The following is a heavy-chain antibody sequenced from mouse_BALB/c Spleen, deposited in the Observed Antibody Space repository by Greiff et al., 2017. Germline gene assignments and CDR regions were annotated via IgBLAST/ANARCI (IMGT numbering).Heavy chain of an antibody. Sequence: EVQVVESGGGLVKPGGSLKLSCAASGFTFSSYAMSWVRQSPEKRLEWVAEISSGGSYTYYPDTVTGRFTISRDNAKNTLYLEMSSLRSEDTAMYYCAREGLGPYYFDYWGQGTTLTVSS. CDR1: GFTFSSYA. D-gene: IGHD4-1*01. CDR2: ISSGGSYT. CDR3: AREGLGPYYFDY. V-gene: IGHV5-9-4*01. J-gene: IGHJ2*01.